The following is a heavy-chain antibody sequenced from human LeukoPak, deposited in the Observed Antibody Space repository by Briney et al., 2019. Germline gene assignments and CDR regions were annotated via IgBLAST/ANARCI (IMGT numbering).Heavy chain of an antibody. Sequence: GGSLRLSCAASGFTFSSYSMNWVRQAPGKGLEWVSSISSSSTYIYYADSVKGRFTISRDNAKNSLYLQMNSLRAEDTAVYYCASDCHGSGSYSRFDYWGQGILVTASS. CDR1: GFTFSSYS. D-gene: IGHD3-10*01. J-gene: IGHJ4*02. V-gene: IGHV3-21*01. CDR2: ISSSSTYI. CDR3: ASDCHGSGSYSRFDY.